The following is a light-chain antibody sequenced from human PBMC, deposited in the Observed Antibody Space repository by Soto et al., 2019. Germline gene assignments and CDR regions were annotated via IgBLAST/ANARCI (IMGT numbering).Light chain of an antibody. J-gene: IGKJ1*01. CDR3: QQYERYST. CDR1: QNIYTW. CDR2: KAS. V-gene: IGKV1-5*03. Sequence: DYQVTQSPSTLSASVGDRVTITCRASQNIYTWLAWYQQKPGIAPKLLIHKASTLESGVPSRFSGSGFGTEFTLTTSGLQPEDSATYYCQQYERYSTFGQGTKVDI.